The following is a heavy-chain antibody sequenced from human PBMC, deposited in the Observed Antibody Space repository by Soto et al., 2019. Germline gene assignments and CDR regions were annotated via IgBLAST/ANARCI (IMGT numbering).Heavy chain of an antibody. CDR1: GGSISSGDYY. CDR2: IHYSGST. J-gene: IGHJ4*02. CDR3: ARDGGDYDSSAYQFDY. Sequence: QVQLQESGPGLVKPSQTLSLTCTVSGGSISSGDYYWSWIRQPPGKGLEWIGYIHYSGSTYYNPSLXGXVXIXXATSKNQFSLKLSSVTAADTAVYYCARDGGDYDSSAYQFDYWGQGTLVTVSS. D-gene: IGHD3-22*01. V-gene: IGHV4-30-4*01.